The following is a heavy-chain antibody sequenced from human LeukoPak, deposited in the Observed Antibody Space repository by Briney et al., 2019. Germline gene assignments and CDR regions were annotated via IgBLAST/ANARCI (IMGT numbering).Heavy chain of an antibody. CDR1: GFTFSSYA. D-gene: IGHD2-21*01. Sequence: GGSLRLSCAASGFTFSSYAMSWVRQAPGKGLEWVSAISGSGGSTYYADSVKGRFTISRDNSKNTLYLQMNSLRAEDTAVYYCAKGSKSICTLYYYYYYYMDVWGKGTTVTVSS. V-gene: IGHV3-23*01. CDR2: ISGSGGST. J-gene: IGHJ6*03. CDR3: AKGSKSICTLYYYYYYYMDV.